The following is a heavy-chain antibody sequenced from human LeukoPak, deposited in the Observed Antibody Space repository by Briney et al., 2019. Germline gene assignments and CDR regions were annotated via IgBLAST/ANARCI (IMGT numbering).Heavy chain of an antibody. CDR2: IDWDDDK. J-gene: IGHJ4*02. Sequence: TLSLTCTVSGYSISSGYYWGWIRQPPGKALEWLARIDWDDDKYYSTSLKTRLTISKDTSKNQVVLTMTNMDPVDTATYYCARIGSGWYYFDYWGQGTLVTVSS. CDR3: ARIGSGWYYFDY. D-gene: IGHD6-19*01. CDR1: GYSISSGYYW. V-gene: IGHV2-70*11.